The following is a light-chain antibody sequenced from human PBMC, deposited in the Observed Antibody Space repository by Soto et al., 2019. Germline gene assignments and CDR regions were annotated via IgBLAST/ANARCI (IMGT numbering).Light chain of an antibody. CDR2: GAS. Sequence: EIVLTQSPGTLSLSPGERATLSCRASQSVSSSYLAWYQQKPGQAPRLLIYGASSRATGIPDRFSGSGSGTDFTLTISRLEPEDFAVYYCQQYGSSPPWTXGKGTKVDIK. CDR3: QQYGSSPPWT. CDR1: QSVSSSY. J-gene: IGKJ1*01. V-gene: IGKV3-20*01.